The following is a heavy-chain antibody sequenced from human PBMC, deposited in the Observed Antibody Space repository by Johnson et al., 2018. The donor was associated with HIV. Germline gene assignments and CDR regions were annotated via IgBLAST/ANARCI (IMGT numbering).Heavy chain of an antibody. D-gene: IGHD6-13*01. CDR2: IRYDGTNK. CDR1: GFTFSSYG. Sequence: QVQLVESGGGVVQRGGSLRLSCVASGFTFSSYGMHWVRQAPGKGLEWVAFIRYDGTNKYYADYVKGRFTVSRDNSKNTLYLQMNTLRPEDTAVYYCARDRRGHLSWSSDAFDIWGQGTMVTVSS. V-gene: IGHV3-30*02. J-gene: IGHJ3*02. CDR3: ARDRRGHLSWSSDAFDI.